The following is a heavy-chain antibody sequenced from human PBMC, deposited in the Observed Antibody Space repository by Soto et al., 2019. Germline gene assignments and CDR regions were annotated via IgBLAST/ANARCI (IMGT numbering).Heavy chain of an antibody. V-gene: IGHV3-23*01. J-gene: IGHJ4*02. Sequence: EVQLLESGGGLVQPGGSLRLSCAASGFTFSSYAMSWVRQAPGKGLEWVSAISGSGGSTYYADSVKGRFTISRDNSKNPLYLQMNSLRAEDTAVYYCAKGGGYSYASHSDYWGQGTLVTVSS. CDR3: AKGGGYSYASHSDY. D-gene: IGHD5-18*01. CDR1: GFTFSSYA. CDR2: ISGSGGST.